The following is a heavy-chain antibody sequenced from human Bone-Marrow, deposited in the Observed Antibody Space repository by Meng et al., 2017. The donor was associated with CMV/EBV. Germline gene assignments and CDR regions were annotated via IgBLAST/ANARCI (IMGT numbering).Heavy chain of an antibody. CDR1: GFTFSTYG. D-gene: IGHD3-16*01. CDR3: AKDSHKSGQLWFRGVAF. V-gene: IGHV3-30*02. Sequence: GGSLRLSCVASGFTFSTYGMHWVRQAPGKGLEWVAFIRFDGRKESYADAVKGRVTITRDNAKNRRYIQMHRLRVEDKAVYYCAKDSHKSGQLWFRGVAFWGQGTLVTVSS. J-gene: IGHJ4*02. CDR2: IRFDGRKE.